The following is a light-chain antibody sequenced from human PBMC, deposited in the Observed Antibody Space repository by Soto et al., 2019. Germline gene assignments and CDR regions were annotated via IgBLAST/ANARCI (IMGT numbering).Light chain of an antibody. J-gene: IGKJ4*01. CDR1: QSVSSSY. CDR3: QQSYSTQLT. V-gene: IGKV3-20*01. CDR2: GAS. Sequence: EIVLTQSPGTLSLSPWERATLSCRASQSVSSSYLAWYQQKPGQAPRLLIYGASSRATGIPDRFSGSGSGTDFTLTISSLQPEDFATYYCQQSYSTQLTFGGGTKVDIK.